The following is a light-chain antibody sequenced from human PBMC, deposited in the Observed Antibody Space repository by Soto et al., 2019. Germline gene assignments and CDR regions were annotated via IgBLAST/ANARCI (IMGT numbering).Light chain of an antibody. Sequence: DIQMTQSPSTLSGSVGDRVTIICRASQTISSWLAWYQQKPGKAPKLLIYKASTLKSGVPSRFSGSGSGTEFTLTISSLQHDDFETYYCQHYNSYSEALGHGTKVDIQ. CDR3: QHYNSYSEA. J-gene: IGKJ1*01. V-gene: IGKV1-5*03. CDR2: KAS. CDR1: QTISSW.